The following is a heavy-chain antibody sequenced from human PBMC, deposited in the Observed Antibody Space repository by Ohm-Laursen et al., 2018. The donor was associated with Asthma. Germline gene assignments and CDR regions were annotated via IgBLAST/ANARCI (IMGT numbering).Heavy chain of an antibody. CDR1: GFAFSNIW. CDR3: ATYNQYNAFDL. D-gene: IGHD1-14*01. Sequence: SLRLSCTASGFAFSNIWMTWVRQSPGKGLEWVGRITSERSGGTRAYAAPVKDRFTNSRDDSKTTLYLQMNSLETEDTAVYFCATYNQYNAFDLWGQGTMVTVSS. V-gene: IGHV3-15*01. CDR2: ITSERSGGTR. J-gene: IGHJ3*01.